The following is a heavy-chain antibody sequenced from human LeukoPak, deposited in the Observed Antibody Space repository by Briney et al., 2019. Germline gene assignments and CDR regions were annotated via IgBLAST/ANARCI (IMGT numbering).Heavy chain of an antibody. CDR3: AKDRSCTNDICHGDFDS. V-gene: IGHV3-23*01. D-gene: IGHD2-8*01. CDR2: ISGSGGST. Sequence: GGSLRLSCAASGFTFSSYAVSWVRQAPGKGLEWVSSISGSGGSTYSADSVKGRFTISRDNSKNTLYLQMNSLRAEDTALYYCAKDRSCTNDICHGDFDSCGQGTLVTVSS. J-gene: IGHJ4*02. CDR1: GFTFSSYA.